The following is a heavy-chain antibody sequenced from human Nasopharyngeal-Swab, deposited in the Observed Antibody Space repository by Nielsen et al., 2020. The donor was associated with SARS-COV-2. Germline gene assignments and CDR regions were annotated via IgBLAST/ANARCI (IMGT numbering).Heavy chain of an antibody. V-gene: IGHV4-38-2*02. J-gene: IGHJ4*02. CDR2: IYHSGNT. CDR3: VHLWLPGF. Sequence: SETLSLTCTVSGYSISSGYCWGWIRQPPGQGLEWIASIYHSGNTYYNPSLKSRVTISVDTSKNQFSLKLNSVTAADTALYFCVHLWLPGFWGQGTLVTVSS. D-gene: IGHD2-21*01. CDR1: GYSISSGYC.